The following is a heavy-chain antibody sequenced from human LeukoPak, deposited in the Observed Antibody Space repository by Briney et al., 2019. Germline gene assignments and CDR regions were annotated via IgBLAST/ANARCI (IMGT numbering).Heavy chain of an antibody. CDR1: AFTFSDYS. D-gene: IGHD1-26*01. CDR3: ARDRIKSGSYYFDY. CDR2: ISGRSSTI. V-gene: IGHV3-48*01. Sequence: GGSLRLSCAASAFTFSDYSMNWVRQAPGKGLEWVSYISGRSSTIYYADSVKGRFTISRDNAKNSMYLQMDSLRAEDTAVYYCARDRIKSGSYYFDYWGQGTLVTVSS. J-gene: IGHJ4*02.